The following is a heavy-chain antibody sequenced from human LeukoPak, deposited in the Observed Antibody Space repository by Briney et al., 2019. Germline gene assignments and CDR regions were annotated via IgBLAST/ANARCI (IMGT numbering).Heavy chain of an antibody. V-gene: IGHV4-4*07. CDR2: IYTSGST. D-gene: IGHD3-22*01. CDR1: GGSISRYY. J-gene: IGHJ4*02. CDR3: ARGSINYNSGGYYDNPPLDY. Sequence: PSETLSLTCTVSGGSISRYYWSWIRQPAGKGLEWIGRIYTSGSTNYNPSLKSRVTMSVDTSKNQFSLKLRSVTAADTAVYYCARGSINYNSGGYYDNPPLDYWGQGTLITVSS.